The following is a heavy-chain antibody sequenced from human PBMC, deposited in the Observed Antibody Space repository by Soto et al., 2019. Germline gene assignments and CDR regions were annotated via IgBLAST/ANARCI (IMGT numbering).Heavy chain of an antibody. CDR3: VRGFLS. J-gene: IGHJ1*01. V-gene: IGHV4-31*03. CDR2: IHHSGST. CDR1: GGSISSGGYY. Sequence: QVQLQESGPGLVKASQTLSLTCNVSGGSISSGGYYWTWIRQHPGKGLEWIGNIHHSGSTFYNPSLKGGFAIPVDTFKNRFSRRLSSVRAAKPAVFFCVRGFLSWGKGPLAPLPS.